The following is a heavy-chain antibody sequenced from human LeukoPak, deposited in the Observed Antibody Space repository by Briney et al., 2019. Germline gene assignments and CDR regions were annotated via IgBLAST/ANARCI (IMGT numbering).Heavy chain of an antibody. D-gene: IGHD2-15*01. Sequence: SVKVSCKASGGTFSSYAISWVRQAPGQGLEWMGGIIPIFGTANYAQKFQGRVTITADESTSTAYMELSSLRSEDTAVYYCARDPGVVVAATYFDYWGQGTLLTVSS. CDR3: ARDPGVVVAATYFDY. V-gene: IGHV1-69*13. CDR2: IIPIFGTA. J-gene: IGHJ4*02. CDR1: GGTFSSYA.